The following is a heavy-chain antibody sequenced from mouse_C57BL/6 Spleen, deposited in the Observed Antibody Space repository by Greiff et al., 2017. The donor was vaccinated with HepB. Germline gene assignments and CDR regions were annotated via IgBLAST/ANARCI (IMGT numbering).Heavy chain of an antibody. J-gene: IGHJ2*01. CDR2: ISDGGSYT. CDR1: GFTFSSYA. CDR3: ARGEDYYGSSYGY. D-gene: IGHD1-1*01. Sequence: EVHLVESGGGLVKPGGSLKLSCAASGFTFSSYAMSWVRQTPEKRLEWVATISDGGSYTYYPDNVKGRFTISRDNAKNNLYLQMSHLKSEDTAMYYCARGEDYYGSSYGYWGQGTTLTVSS. V-gene: IGHV5-4*01.